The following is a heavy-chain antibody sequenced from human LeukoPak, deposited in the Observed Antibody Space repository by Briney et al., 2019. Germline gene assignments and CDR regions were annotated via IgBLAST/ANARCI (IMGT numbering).Heavy chain of an antibody. D-gene: IGHD3-22*01. V-gene: IGHV4-59*01. CDR1: GGSISSYY. Sequence: PSETLSLPCTVSGGSISSYYWGWIRQPPGKGLEWIGYIYHSGNTNSNPSLKSRVTISIDSSKNQFSLKLSSVTAADTAVYYCARYSYYESSGYSNDAFDLWGQGAMVTVSS. CDR2: IYHSGNT. CDR3: ARYSYYESSGYSNDAFDL. J-gene: IGHJ3*01.